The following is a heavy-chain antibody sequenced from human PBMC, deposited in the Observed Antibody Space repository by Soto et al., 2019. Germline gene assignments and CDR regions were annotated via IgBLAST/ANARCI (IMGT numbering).Heavy chain of an antibody. D-gene: IGHD2-2*01. Sequence: SETLSLTCTVSGGSISSYYWSWIRQPPGKGLEWIGYIYYSGSTNYNPSLKSRVTISVDTSKNQFSLKLSSVTAADTAVYYCARHPSSNSPYYYYYMDVWGKGTTVTVSS. CDR2: IYYSGST. V-gene: IGHV4-59*08. CDR3: ARHPSSNSPYYYYYMDV. CDR1: GGSISSYY. J-gene: IGHJ6*03.